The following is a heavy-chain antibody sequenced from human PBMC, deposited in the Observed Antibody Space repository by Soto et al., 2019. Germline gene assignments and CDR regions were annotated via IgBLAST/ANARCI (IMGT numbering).Heavy chain of an antibody. CDR3: ARGGRSGELDY. V-gene: IGHV3-7*01. Sequence: EVQLVESGGGLVQPGGSLRLSCAASGFTFSSYWMSWVRQAPGKGLEWVANINQNGGAKYYVDSMKGRFTISRDNTKNSLDLQMDSLRAEDTAMYYCARGGRSGELDYWGQGTLVTVSS. D-gene: IGHD1-26*01. CDR1: GFTFSSYW. CDR2: INQNGGAK. J-gene: IGHJ4*02.